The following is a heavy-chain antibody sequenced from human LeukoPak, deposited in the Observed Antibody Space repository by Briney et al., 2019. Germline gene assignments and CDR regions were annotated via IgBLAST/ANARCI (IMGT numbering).Heavy chain of an antibody. J-gene: IGHJ6*03. CDR2: ISWNSGSI. Sequence: GGSLRLSCAASGFTFDDYAMHWVRQAPGKGLEWVSGISWNSGSIGYADSVKGRFTISRDNSKNTLYLQMNSLRAEDTAVYYCAKNGDRGAYCSGGSCYPYYYYYMDVWGKGTTVTISS. CDR1: GFTFDDYA. CDR3: AKNGDRGAYCSGGSCYPYYYYYMDV. D-gene: IGHD2-15*01. V-gene: IGHV3-9*01.